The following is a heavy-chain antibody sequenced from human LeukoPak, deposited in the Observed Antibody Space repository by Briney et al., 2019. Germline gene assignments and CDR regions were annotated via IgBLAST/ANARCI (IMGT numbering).Heavy chain of an antibody. CDR3: ARGGYYGSGNDFRFDP. CDR1: DGSLNSYY. V-gene: IGHV4-59*01. D-gene: IGHD3-10*01. J-gene: IGHJ5*02. Sequence: SETLSLTCTLSDGSLNSYYWRWIRPTPGKGLECIGYIPYTVSTNYSPSLKSRITISVDTAKNQFSLKLSSVTAADTAIYYWARGGYYGSGNDFRFDPWGQGTLVTVSS. CDR2: IPYTVST.